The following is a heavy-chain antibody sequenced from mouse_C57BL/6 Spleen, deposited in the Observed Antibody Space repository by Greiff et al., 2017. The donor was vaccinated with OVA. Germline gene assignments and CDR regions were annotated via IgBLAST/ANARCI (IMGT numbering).Heavy chain of an antibody. CDR3: ARDNYVDYAMDY. V-gene: IGHV1-50*01. Sequence: QQSCKASGYTFTSYWMQWVKQRPGQGLEWIGEIDPSDSYTNYNQKFKGKATLTVDTSSSTAYMQLSSLTSEDSAVYYCARDNYVDYAMDYWGQGTSVTVSS. J-gene: IGHJ4*01. CDR1: GYTFTSYW. CDR2: IDPSDSYT. D-gene: IGHD1-3*01.